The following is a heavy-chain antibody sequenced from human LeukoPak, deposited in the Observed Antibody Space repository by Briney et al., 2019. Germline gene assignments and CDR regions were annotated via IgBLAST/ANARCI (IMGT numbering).Heavy chain of an antibody. J-gene: IGHJ4*02. V-gene: IGHV3-30-3*01. CDR3: ARGSLDAVAGT. CDR2: ISYDGSNK. CDR1: GFTFSSYA. D-gene: IGHD6-19*01. Sequence: GRCLRLSCAASGFTFSSYAMHWVRPAPGKGLEWVAVISYDGSNKYYADSVKGRFTISRDNSKNTLYLQRNSLRAEDTAVYYCARGSLDAVAGTWGQGTLVTVSS.